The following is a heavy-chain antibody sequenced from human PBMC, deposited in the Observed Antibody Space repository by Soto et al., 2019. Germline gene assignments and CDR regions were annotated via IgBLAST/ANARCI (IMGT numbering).Heavy chain of an antibody. CDR1: GGSISSSD. V-gene: IGHV4-59*01. CDR2: IYYSGST. D-gene: IGHD6-19*01. J-gene: IGHJ5*02. Sequence: SETLSLTCTVSGGSISSSDWSWIRQPPGKGLEWIGYIYYSGSTNYNPSLKSRVTISVDTSKNQFSLKLSSVTAADTAVYYCARDYGGWYGYNWFDPWGQGTLVTVS. CDR3: ARDYGGWYGYNWFDP.